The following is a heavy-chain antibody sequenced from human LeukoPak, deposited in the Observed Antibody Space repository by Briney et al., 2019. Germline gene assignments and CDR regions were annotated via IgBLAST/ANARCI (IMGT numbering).Heavy chain of an antibody. CDR3: ARDPSGGYVPYFDY. CDR2: IIPILGIT. CDR1: GGTXSSYA. D-gene: IGHD3-16*01. Sequence: SVKVSCKASGGTXSSYAISWVRQAPGQGLEWMGRIIPILGITNYAQKFQGRVTITADKSTSTAYMELSSLRSDDTAVYYCARDPSGGYVPYFDYWGQGTLVTVSS. J-gene: IGHJ4*02. V-gene: IGHV1-69*04.